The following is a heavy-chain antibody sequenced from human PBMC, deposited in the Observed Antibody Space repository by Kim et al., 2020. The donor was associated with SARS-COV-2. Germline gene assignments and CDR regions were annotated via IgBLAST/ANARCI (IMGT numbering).Heavy chain of an antibody. Sequence: SETLSLTCTVSGGSVSSVDYSWSWLRQPPGKGLEWIGYIYNSGSTKYNPSLKSRVTISVDTSRNQFSLRLTSVTAADTAVYYCARGVFGVVIRPYYFYYMDVWAKGTTVTVSS. D-gene: IGHD3-3*01. J-gene: IGHJ6*03. CDR2: IYNSGST. CDR1: GGSVSSVDYS. CDR3: ARGVFGVVIRPYYFYYMDV. V-gene: IGHV4-61*08.